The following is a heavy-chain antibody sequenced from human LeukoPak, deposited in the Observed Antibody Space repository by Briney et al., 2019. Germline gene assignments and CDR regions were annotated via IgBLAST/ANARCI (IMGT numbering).Heavy chain of an antibody. Sequence: ASVKVSCKASGYTFTSSGISWVRQAPGQGLEWMGWISAYNGNTNYAQKLQGRVTMTTDTSTSTAYMELRSLRSDDTAVYYCARFLGYYYDSSGPAQGWFDPWGQGTLVTVSS. V-gene: IGHV1-18*01. CDR3: ARFLGYYYDSSGPAQGWFDP. J-gene: IGHJ5*02. D-gene: IGHD3-22*01. CDR2: ISAYNGNT. CDR1: GYTFTSSG.